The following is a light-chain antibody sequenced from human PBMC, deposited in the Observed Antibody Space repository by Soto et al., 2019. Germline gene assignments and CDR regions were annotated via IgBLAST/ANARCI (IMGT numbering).Light chain of an antibody. CDR1: SSDVGDYNY. Sequence: QSVLAQPASVSGSPGQSITISCTGTSSDVGDYNYVSWFQQHPGKAPKLMIYDVSNRPSGVSNRFSGSKSGNTASLTISGLQAEDYVDYYCRSYARSITLHVFAT. J-gene: IGLJ1*01. CDR3: RSYARSITLHV. CDR2: DVS. V-gene: IGLV2-14*03.